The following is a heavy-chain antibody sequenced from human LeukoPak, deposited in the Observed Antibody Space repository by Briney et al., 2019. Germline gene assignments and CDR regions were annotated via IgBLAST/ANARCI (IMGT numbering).Heavy chain of an antibody. D-gene: IGHD7-27*01. V-gene: IGHV3-48*04. CDR3: ARAQVTLGVFDS. Sequence: GGSLRLSCAASGFTFSSYSTNWVRQAPGKGLEWVSYISITSRTIYYADSVKGRFTISRDNAKNSLYLQMNSLRAEDTAVYYCARAQVTLGVFDSWGRGTLVTVSS. J-gene: IGHJ4*02. CDR1: GFTFSSYS. CDR2: ISITSRTI.